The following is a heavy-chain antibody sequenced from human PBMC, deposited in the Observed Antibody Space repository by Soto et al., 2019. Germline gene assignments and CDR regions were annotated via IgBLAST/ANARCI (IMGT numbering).Heavy chain of an antibody. CDR2: IIPILGIA. Sequence: ASVKVSCKASGGTFSSYTISWVRQAPGQGLEWMGRIIPILGIANYAQKFQGRVTITADKSTSTAYMELSSLRSEDTAVYYCARPSLGSDAFDIWGQGTMVTVSS. V-gene: IGHV1-69*02. CDR3: ARPSLGSDAFDI. J-gene: IGHJ3*02. CDR1: GGTFSSYT.